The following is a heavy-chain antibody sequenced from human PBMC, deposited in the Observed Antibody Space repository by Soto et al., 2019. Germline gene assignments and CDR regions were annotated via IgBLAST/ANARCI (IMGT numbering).Heavy chain of an antibody. CDR2: IYHSGST. D-gene: IGHD4-17*01. V-gene: IGHV4-59*12. CDR3: ARTTVTNDAFDI. J-gene: IGHJ3*02. CDR1: GGSISSYY. Sequence: PSETLSLTCTVSGGSISSYYWSWIRQPPGKGLEWIGEIYHSGSTNYNPSLKSRVTISVDTSKNQFSLKLSSVTAADTAVYYCARTTVTNDAFDIWGQGTMVTVSS.